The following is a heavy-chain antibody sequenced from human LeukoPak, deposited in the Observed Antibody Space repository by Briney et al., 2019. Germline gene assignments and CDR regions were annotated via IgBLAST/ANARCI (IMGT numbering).Heavy chain of an antibody. Sequence: PSETLSLTCTVSGGSIRHYYWSWIRQPPGKGLEWIGYIYYSGSTNYNPSLKSRVTISVDTSKYQFSLKLSSVTAADTAVYYCARAGSSSWPNWFDPWGQGTLVTVSS. CDR1: GGSIRHYY. CDR2: IYYSGST. CDR3: ARAGSSSWPNWFDP. J-gene: IGHJ5*02. V-gene: IGHV4-59*01. D-gene: IGHD6-13*01.